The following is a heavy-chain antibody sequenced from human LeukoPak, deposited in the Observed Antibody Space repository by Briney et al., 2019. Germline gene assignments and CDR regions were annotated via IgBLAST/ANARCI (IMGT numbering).Heavy chain of an antibody. CDR3: ARGGDFDPFDY. D-gene: IGHD3-9*01. Sequence: GGSLRLSCAASGFTFSSFAMSWVRQPPGKGLEWVSYISSSGSTIYYADSVKGRFTISRDNAKNSLYLQMNSLRAEDTAVYYCARGGDFDPFDYWGQGTLVTVSS. V-gene: IGHV3-11*01. J-gene: IGHJ4*02. CDR2: ISSSGSTI. CDR1: GFTFSSFA.